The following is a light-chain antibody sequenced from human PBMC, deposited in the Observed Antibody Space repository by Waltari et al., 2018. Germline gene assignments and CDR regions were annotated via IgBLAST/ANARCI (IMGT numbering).Light chain of an antibody. J-gene: IGLJ1*01. CDR2: EDT. CDR1: ELPRKY. Sequence: SYELTQPPSVSVSPGQTARITCSGHELPRKYAYWFQQKSGHAPRLVIYEDTKRPSGIPERFSGSSSGTVATLTITGAQVDDEADYYCYSSDSTGLRVFGGGTTVVVL. V-gene: IGLV3-10*01. CDR3: YSSDSTGLRV.